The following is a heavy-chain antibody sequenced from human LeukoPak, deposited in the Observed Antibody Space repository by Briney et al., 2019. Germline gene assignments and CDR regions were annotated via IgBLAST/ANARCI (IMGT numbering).Heavy chain of an antibody. Sequence: ASVKVSCKASGYTFTGYYMHWGRQAPGQGLEWMGWINPNSGGTNYAQKFQGWVTMTRDTSISTAYMELSRLRSDDTAVYYCARAYDSSGYQDYWGQGTLVTVSS. CDR1: GYTFTGYY. V-gene: IGHV1-2*04. J-gene: IGHJ4*02. D-gene: IGHD3-22*01. CDR2: INPNSGGT. CDR3: ARAYDSSGYQDY.